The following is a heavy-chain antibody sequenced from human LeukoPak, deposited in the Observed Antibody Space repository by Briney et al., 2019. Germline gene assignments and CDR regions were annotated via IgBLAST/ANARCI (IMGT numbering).Heavy chain of an antibody. V-gene: IGHV3-48*03. CDR2: ISSSGSTI. D-gene: IGHD1-1*01. J-gene: IGHJ5*02. Sequence: GGSLRLSCAASGFTSSSYEMNWVRQAPGKGLEWVSYISSSGSTIYYADSVKGRFTISRDNAKNSLYLQMNSLRAEDTAVYYCARDSGNDWFDPWGQGTLVTVSS. CDR3: ARDSGNDWFDP. CDR1: GFTSSSYE.